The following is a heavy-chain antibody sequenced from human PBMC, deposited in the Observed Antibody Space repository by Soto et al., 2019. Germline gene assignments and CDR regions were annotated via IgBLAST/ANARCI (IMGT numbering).Heavy chain of an antibody. V-gene: IGHV1-18*01. J-gene: IGHJ4*02. CDR2: ISAYNGNT. Sequence: ASVKVSCKASGYTFTSYGISWVRQAPGQGLEWMGWISAYNGNTNYAQKLQGRVTMTTDTSTSTAYMELRSLRSDDTAVYYCARAVYGYVWGSYRYNTFDYWGQGTLVTVSS. D-gene: IGHD3-16*02. CDR3: ARAVYGYVWGSYRYNTFDY. CDR1: GYTFTSYG.